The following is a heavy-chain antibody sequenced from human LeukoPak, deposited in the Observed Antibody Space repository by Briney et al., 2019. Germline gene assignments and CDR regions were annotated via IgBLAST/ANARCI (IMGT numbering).Heavy chain of an antibody. CDR3: ARDLRGFGELSR. D-gene: IGHD3-16*02. Sequence: SETLSLTCTVSGYSIGSGFYWGWIRQPPGKGLEWIGSIYHTGVTYYNPSLKSRVTISVDTSKNQFSLKLSSVTAADTAVYYCARDLRGFGELSRWGQGTLVTVSS. CDR2: IYHTGVT. J-gene: IGHJ4*02. CDR1: GYSIGSGFY. V-gene: IGHV4-38-2*02.